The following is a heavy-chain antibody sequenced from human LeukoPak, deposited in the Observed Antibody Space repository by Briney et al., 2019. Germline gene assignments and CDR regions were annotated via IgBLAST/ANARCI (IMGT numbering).Heavy chain of an antibody. V-gene: IGHV3-11*01. Sequence: GGSLRLSCAASGFTFSDHYMSWIRQAPGKGLEWVSYISTRITTIKYADSVRGRFTISRDNAQNSLYLQMNSLRAEDTAIYYCARESYPWYFDYWGQGTLVTVSP. D-gene: IGHD1-26*01. CDR2: ISTRITTI. CDR3: ARESYPWYFDY. CDR1: GFTFSDHY. J-gene: IGHJ4*02.